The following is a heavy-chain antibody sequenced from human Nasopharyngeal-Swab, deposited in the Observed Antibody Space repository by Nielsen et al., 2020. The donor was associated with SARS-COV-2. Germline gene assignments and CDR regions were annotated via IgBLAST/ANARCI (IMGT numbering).Heavy chain of an antibody. V-gene: IGHV1-18*01. CDR1: GYTFTSYG. D-gene: IGHD5-18*01. CDR3: ARDPPLLESGYSYGSPRFDY. CDR2: ISAYNGNT. J-gene: IGHJ4*02. Sequence: ASVKVSCKASGYTFTSYGISWVRQAPGQGLEWMGWISAYNGNTNYAQKLQGRVTMTTDTSTSTAYMELRSLRSDDTAVYYCARDPPLLESGYSYGSPRFDYWGQGTLVTVSS.